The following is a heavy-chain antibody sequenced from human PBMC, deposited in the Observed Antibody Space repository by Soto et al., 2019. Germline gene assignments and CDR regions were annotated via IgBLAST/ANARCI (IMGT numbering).Heavy chain of an antibody. Sequence: SETLSLTCTVSGGSIGSYYWSWIRQPPGKGLEWIGYIYYSGSTNYNPSLKSRVTISVDTSKNQFSLKVSSVTAADTAVYYCASDSSGSYYFDYWGQGTLVTVSS. CDR3: ASDSSGSYYFDY. CDR2: IYYSGST. D-gene: IGHD6-19*01. CDR1: GGSIGSYY. J-gene: IGHJ4*02. V-gene: IGHV4-59*01.